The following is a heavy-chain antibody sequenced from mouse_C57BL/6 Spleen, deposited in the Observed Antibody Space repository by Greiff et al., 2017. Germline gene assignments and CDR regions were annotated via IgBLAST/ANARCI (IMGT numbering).Heavy chain of an antibody. CDR2: INPNNGGT. D-gene: IGHD2-3*01. CDR1: GYTFTDYN. Sequence: EVQLQQSGPELVKPGASVKIPCKASGYTFTDYNMDWVKQSHGKSLEWIGDINPNNGGTIYNQKFKGKATFTVDKSSSTAYMELRSLTSEDTAIYYCARGWLLLLYFDVWGTGTTVTVSS. CDR3: ARGWLLLLYFDV. J-gene: IGHJ1*03. V-gene: IGHV1-18*01.